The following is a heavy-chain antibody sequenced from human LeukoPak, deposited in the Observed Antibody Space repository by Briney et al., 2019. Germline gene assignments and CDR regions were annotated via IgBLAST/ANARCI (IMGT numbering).Heavy chain of an antibody. CDR1: GFTFSSDA. CDR3: AKSGSRETVDY. J-gene: IGHJ4*02. V-gene: IGHV3-23*01. D-gene: IGHD6-25*01. CDR2: IRGSDSRT. Sequence: GGSLRLSCAASGFTFSSDAMSWVRQTPGKGLECVSTIRGSDSRTYHADSVKGRFTISRDNSTNTLYLQMNSLRAGDTAVYYCAKSGSRETVDYWGQGTLVTVSS.